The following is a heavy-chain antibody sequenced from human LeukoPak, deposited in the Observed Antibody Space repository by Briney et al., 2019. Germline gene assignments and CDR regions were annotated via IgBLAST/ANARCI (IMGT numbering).Heavy chain of an antibody. CDR1: GFTFSSYG. J-gene: IGHJ5*02. CDR3: AKDSDGYTPHRFDP. D-gene: IGHD5-24*01. V-gene: IGHV3-30*02. Sequence: SGGSLRLSCAASGFTFSSYGMHWVRQAPGKGLEWVAFIRYDGSNKYYADSVKGRFTISRDNSKNTLYLQMNSLRGEDTAVYYCAKDSDGYTPHRFDPWGQGTLVTVSS. CDR2: IRYDGSNK.